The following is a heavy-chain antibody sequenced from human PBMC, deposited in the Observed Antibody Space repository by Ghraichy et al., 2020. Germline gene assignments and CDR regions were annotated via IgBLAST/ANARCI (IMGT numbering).Heavy chain of an antibody. CDR3: AKEDGYNAPFDY. CDR1: GFTFNTCA. D-gene: IGHD5-24*01. Sequence: GGSLRLSCAASGFTFNTCAMSWVRQAPGKGLEWVSGISGRGGSTYYADSVKGRFTISRDNSKNILYLQMNSLRAEDTAVYYCAKEDGYNAPFDYWGQGTLVTVSS. V-gene: IGHV3-23*01. CDR2: ISGRGGST. J-gene: IGHJ4*02.